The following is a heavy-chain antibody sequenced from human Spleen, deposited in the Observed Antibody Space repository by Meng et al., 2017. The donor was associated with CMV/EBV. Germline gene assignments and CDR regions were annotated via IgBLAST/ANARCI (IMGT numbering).Heavy chain of an antibody. V-gene: IGHV3-30*19. J-gene: IGHJ5*02. CDR3: ANGIGAAIVLAFDP. CDR2: TSYDGTTK. D-gene: IGHD2-2*01. Sequence: GESLKISCAASGFTFSSYGMHWVRQAPGKGLEWVAVTSYDGTTKYYTDSVKGRFTISRDNSKNTLYLQMNTLRAEDTAVYYCANGIGAAIVLAFDPWGQGTLVTVSS. CDR1: GFTFSSYG.